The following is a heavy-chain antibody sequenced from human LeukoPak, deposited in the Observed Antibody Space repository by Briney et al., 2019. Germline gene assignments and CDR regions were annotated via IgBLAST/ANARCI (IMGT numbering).Heavy chain of an antibody. J-gene: IGHJ4*02. CDR2: IYTSGST. V-gene: IGHV4-61*02. Sequence: SXXLSLTCTVSGGSISSGSYYWSWIRQPAGKGLEWIGRIYTSGSTTYDPSLKSRVTISVDTSNNQFSLKLSSVTAADTAVYYCARVAVTKGGFDYWGQGTLVTVSS. CDR1: GGSISSGSYY. CDR3: ARVAVTKGGFDY. D-gene: IGHD3-16*01.